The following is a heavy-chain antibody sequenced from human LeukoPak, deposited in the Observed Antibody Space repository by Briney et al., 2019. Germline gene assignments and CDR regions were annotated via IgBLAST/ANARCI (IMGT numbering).Heavy chain of an antibody. CDR3: TRPPTITTWRIFDF. V-gene: IGHV1-2*02. J-gene: IGHJ4*02. CDR2: INPNSGAI. CDR1: GYTFTAYF. D-gene: IGHD4-11*01. Sequence: ASVKVSCKASGYTFTAYFIHLVRQAPGQGLEWMGWINPNSGAIHYEWNFQGRVTMTRDTSISTAYMELSSLRSDDTAVYYCTRPPTITTWRIFDFWGQGTLVTVSS.